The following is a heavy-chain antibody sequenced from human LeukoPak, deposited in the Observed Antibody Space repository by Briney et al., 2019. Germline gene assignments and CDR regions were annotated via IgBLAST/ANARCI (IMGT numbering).Heavy chain of an antibody. J-gene: IGHJ6*04. Sequence: GESLKTSCKGSGYSFTNYWIAWVRQMPGRGLEWMGIIYPDDSDTRYSPSFQGQVTISADRSISTAYLQWSSLKASDTAMYYCARSSAMDVWGKGTTVTVSS. V-gene: IGHV5-51*01. CDR2: IYPDDSDT. CDR1: GYSFTNYW. CDR3: ARSSAMDV.